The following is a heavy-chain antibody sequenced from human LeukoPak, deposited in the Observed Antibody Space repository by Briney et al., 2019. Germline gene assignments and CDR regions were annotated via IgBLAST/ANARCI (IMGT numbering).Heavy chain of an antibody. J-gene: IGHJ1*01. D-gene: IGHD3-22*01. CDR2: FDPEDGET. CDR3: ATEGRNYYDSSGYYGYFQH. Sequence: ASVKVSCKVSGYTLTELSMHWVRQAPGKGLEWVGGFDPEDGETIYAQKFQGRVTMTEDTSTDTAYMELSSLRSEDTAVYYCATEGRNYYDSSGYYGYFQHWGQGTLVTVSS. V-gene: IGHV1-24*01. CDR1: GYTLTELS.